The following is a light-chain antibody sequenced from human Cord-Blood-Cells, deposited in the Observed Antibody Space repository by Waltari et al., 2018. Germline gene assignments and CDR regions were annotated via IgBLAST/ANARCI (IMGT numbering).Light chain of an antibody. V-gene: IGKV1-5*01. Sequence: DIQMTQSPSTLSASVGDRVTVTCPPSQSISSWLAWYQQKPGKAPKLMIYDSSSLESGVPSRFSGSGSETEFTLTISSLQPDDFATYYCQQYNSLTWTFGQGTKVEIK. CDR2: DSS. CDR1: QSISSW. CDR3: QQYNSLTWT. J-gene: IGKJ1*01.